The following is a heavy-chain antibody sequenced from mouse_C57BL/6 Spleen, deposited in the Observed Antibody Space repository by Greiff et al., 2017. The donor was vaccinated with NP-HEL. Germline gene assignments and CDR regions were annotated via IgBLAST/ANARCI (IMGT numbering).Heavy chain of an antibody. J-gene: IGHJ2*01. Sequence: QVQLQQSGAELVRPGASVTLSCKASGYTFTDYEMHWVKQTPVHGLEWIGAIDPETGGTAYNQKFKGKAILTADKSSSTAYMELRSLTSEDSAVYCCTRYGYYYGSSCFDYWGQGTTLTVSS. D-gene: IGHD1-1*01. V-gene: IGHV1-15*01. CDR1: GYTFTDYE. CDR3: TRYGYYYGSSCFDY. CDR2: IDPETGGT.